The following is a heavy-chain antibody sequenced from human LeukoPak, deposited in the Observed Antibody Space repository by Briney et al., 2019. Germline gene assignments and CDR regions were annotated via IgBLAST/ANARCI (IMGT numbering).Heavy chain of an antibody. J-gene: IGHJ4*02. D-gene: IGHD6-6*01. V-gene: IGHV3-30*04. CDR1: GFTFSSYV. CDR3: AIDKGTSYLSSFDY. Sequence: GGSLRLSYAASGFTFSSYVMHWVRQAPGKGLEWVAIISYDGSNEYYADSVKGLFTISRDNSKNTLYLQMNSLRAADTAVYYCAIDKGTSYLSSFDYWGQGTLVTVSS. CDR2: ISYDGSNE.